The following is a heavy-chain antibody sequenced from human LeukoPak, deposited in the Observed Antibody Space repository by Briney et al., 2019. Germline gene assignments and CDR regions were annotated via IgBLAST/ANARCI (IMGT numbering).Heavy chain of an antibody. CDR3: ARDGPMAYGSGKRGKIDY. J-gene: IGHJ4*02. D-gene: IGHD3-10*01. V-gene: IGHV1-46*01. CDR1: GYTFTSYY. CDR2: INPSGGST. Sequence: ASVKVSCKASGYTFTSYYMHWVRQAPGQGLEWVGIINPSGGSTSYAQKFQGRVTMTRDTSTSTVYMELSSLRSEDTAVYYCARDGPMAYGSGKRGKIDYWGQGTLVTVSS.